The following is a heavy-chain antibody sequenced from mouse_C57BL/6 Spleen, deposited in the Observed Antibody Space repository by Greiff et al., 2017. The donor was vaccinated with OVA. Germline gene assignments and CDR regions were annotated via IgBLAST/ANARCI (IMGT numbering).Heavy chain of an antibody. CDR3: ARYYDSSFWYFDV. J-gene: IGHJ1*03. CDR2: IDPSDSYT. CDR1: GYTFTSYW. V-gene: IGHV1-69*01. D-gene: IGHD1-1*01. Sequence: QVQLQQPGAELVMPGASVKLSCKASGYTFTSYWMHWVKQRPGQGLEWIGEIDPSDSYTNYNQKFKGKSTLTVDKSSSTAYMQLSSLTSEDSAFYYCARYYDSSFWYFDVWGTGTTVTVSS.